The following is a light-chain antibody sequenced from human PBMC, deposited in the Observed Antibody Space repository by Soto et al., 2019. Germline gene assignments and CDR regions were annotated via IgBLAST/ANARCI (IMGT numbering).Light chain of an antibody. CDR2: DAS. CDR3: QQYDHPPYT. V-gene: IGKV1-33*01. Sequence: DIQMTQSPSSLSAAVGDRVTFTYQASQDIYKYVNWYQQKPGKAPKLLIYDASNLERWVPSRFSGSGSGTDFSLTVDSLQPEDTATYYCQQYDHPPYTFGQGTKLEIK. CDR1: QDIYKY. J-gene: IGKJ2*01.